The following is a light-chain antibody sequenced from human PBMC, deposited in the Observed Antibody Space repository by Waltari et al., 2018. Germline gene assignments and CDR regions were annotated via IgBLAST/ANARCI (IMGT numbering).Light chain of an antibody. V-gene: IGKV4-1*01. J-gene: IGKJ2*01. CDR3: QQYYSTPYT. CDR2: WAS. Sequence: DIVMTQSPDSLAVSLGERATINCKSSQSGLHSSNNKNYLAWYQQKPGQPPKLLIYWASTRESGVPDRFSGSGSGTDFTLTISSLQAEDVAVYYCQQYYSTPYTFGQGTKLEIK. CDR1: QSGLHSSNNKNY.